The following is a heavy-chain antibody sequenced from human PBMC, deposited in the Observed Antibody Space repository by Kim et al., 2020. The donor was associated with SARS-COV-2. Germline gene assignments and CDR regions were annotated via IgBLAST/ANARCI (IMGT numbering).Heavy chain of an antibody. Sequence: GGSLRLSCAASGFTFSSYGMHWVRQAPGKGLEWVAVISYDGSNKYYADSVKGRFTISRDNSKNTLYLQMNSLRAEDTAVYYCANLPGIAAAGTQAAGDYWGQGTLVTVSS. CDR1: GFTFSSYG. J-gene: IGHJ4*02. CDR2: ISYDGSNK. V-gene: IGHV3-30*18. CDR3: ANLPGIAAAGTQAAGDY. D-gene: IGHD6-13*01.